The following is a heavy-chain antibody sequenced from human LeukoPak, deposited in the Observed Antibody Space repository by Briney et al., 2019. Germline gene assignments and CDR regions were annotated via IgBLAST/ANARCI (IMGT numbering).Heavy chain of an antibody. D-gene: IGHD3-22*01. CDR2: IYYSGST. J-gene: IGHJ4*02. CDR1: GGSISSSSYY. V-gene: IGHV4-39*07. Sequence: SETLSLTCTVSGGSISSSSYYWGWIRQPPGKGLEWIGSIYYSGSTYYNPSLKSRVTISVDTSKNQFSLKLSSVTAADTAVYYCARGAHYYDSSGYFDYWGQGTLVTVSS. CDR3: ARGAHYYDSSGYFDY.